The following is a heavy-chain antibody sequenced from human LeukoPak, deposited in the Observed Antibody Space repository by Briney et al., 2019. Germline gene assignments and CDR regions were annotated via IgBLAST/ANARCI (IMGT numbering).Heavy chain of an antibody. V-gene: IGHV4-34*01. CDR3: ARTYSSRRSYYYYYMDV. J-gene: IGHJ6*03. D-gene: IGHD6-13*01. CDR1: GGSFSGYY. Sequence: SETLSLTCAVYGGSFSGYYWSWIRQPPGKGLEWIGEINHSGSTNYNPSLKSRVTISVDTSKNQFSLKLSSVTAADTAVYYCARTYSSRRSYYYYYMDVWGKGTTVTISS. CDR2: INHSGST.